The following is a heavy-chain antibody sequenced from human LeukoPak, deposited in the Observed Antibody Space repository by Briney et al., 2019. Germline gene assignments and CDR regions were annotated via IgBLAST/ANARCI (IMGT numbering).Heavy chain of an antibody. CDR3: AMTINGDLFHV. CDR1: GFSLRWYW. CDR2: IKHDERPT. D-gene: IGHD4-17*01. V-gene: IGHV3-74*01. J-gene: IGHJ4*02. Sequence: GGSLRHFCCGWGFSLRWYWMQWVGQPPARGVEGVYNIKHDERPTAYAASVTSRLSMSTDSAKYTASLHINSLRVEDTAMYYYAMTINGDLFHVWGQGAPVTVSS.